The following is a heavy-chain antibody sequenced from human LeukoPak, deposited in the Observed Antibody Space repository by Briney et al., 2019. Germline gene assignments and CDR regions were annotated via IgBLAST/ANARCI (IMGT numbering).Heavy chain of an antibody. Sequence: ESGPTLVNPTQTLTLTCTFSGFSLSTSGVGVGWIRQPPGKALEWLALIYWDDDKRYSPSLKSRLTITKDTSKNQVVLTMTNMDPVDTATYYCAHHGPPRGVVPAAMPDYYYYGMDVWGKGTTVTVSS. CDR1: GFSLSTSGVG. J-gene: IGHJ6*04. CDR2: IYWDDDK. V-gene: IGHV2-5*02. CDR3: AHHGPPRGVVPAAMPDYYYYGMDV. D-gene: IGHD2-2*01.